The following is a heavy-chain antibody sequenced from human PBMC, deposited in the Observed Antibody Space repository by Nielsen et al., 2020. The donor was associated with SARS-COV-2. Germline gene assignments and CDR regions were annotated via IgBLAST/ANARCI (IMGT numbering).Heavy chain of an antibody. CDR3: ARARGAYGDYYYYYYTDV. D-gene: IGHD4-17*01. V-gene: IGHV6-1*01. Sequence: WIRQSPSRGLEWLGRTYYRSKWYNDYAVCVKSRITINPDTSKNQFSLHLNSVTPEDTAVYYCARARGAYGDYYYYYYTDVWGKGTTVTVSS. J-gene: IGHJ6*03. CDR2: TYYRSKWYN.